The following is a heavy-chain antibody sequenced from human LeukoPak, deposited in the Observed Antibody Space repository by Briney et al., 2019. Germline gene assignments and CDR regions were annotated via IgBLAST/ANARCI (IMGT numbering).Heavy chain of an antibody. D-gene: IGHD4-17*01. Sequence: ASMKVSCKASGYTLSDYDINWARQAPGQGLEYMGWINPNSLIPGYARKFRGRVTLTMDTSIRTAYMELSGLTYDDTAIYYCARVKPVPTVSFDPWGQGTLVTVSS. V-gene: IGHV1-8*01. CDR1: GYTLSDYD. J-gene: IGHJ5*02. CDR3: ARVKPVPTVSFDP. CDR2: INPNSLIP.